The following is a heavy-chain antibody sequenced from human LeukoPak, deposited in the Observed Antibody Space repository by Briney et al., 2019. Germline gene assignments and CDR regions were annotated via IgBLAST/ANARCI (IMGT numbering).Heavy chain of an antibody. J-gene: IGHJ4*02. CDR3: ARVLSSSWYFDY. CDR1: GFTFSSYG. Sequence: GGSLRLSCAASGFTFSSYGMHWVRQAPGKGLEWVAVILSDGSKEFYTDSVKGRFTISRDNAKNSLYLLMNSLRAEDTAVYYCARVLSSSWYFDYWGQGTLVTVSS. D-gene: IGHD6-13*01. CDR2: ILSDGSKE. V-gene: IGHV3-33*01.